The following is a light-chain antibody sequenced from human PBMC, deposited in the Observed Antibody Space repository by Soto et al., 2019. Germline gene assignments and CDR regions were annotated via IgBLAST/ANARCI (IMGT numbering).Light chain of an antibody. CDR3: SSYKTRTTVV. CDR1: SSDVGGYNF. CDR2: EVS. V-gene: IGLV2-14*03. Sequence: QSALTQPASVFGSPGQSITFSCTGTSSDVGGYNFVSWYQQHPGKAPKLMIYEVSSRPSGVSNRFSGSKSGNTASLTISGLQNEEEADYYCSSYKTRTTVVFGTGTKVTV. J-gene: IGLJ1*01.